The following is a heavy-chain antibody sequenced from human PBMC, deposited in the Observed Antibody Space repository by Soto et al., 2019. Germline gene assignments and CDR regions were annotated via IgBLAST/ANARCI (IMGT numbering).Heavy chain of an antibody. CDR2: ISGSGGST. D-gene: IGHD6-19*01. Sequence: GGSLRLSCAASGFTFSSYAMSWVRQAPGKGLEWVSAISGSGGSTYYADSVKGRLTISRDNSKNTLYLQMNSLRAEDTAVYYCAKGDSSGWYLYFQHWGQGTLVTVSS. J-gene: IGHJ1*01. V-gene: IGHV3-23*01. CDR1: GFTFSSYA. CDR3: AKGDSSGWYLYFQH.